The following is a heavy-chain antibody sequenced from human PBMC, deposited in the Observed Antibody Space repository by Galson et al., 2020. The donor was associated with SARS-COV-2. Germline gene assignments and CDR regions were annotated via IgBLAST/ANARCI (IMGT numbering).Heavy chain of an antibody. V-gene: IGHV3-30*18. CDR1: GFSFSNYA. Sequence: GGSLRLSCVASGFSFSNYAIHWVRQAPGKGLEWVAIISYNENNRYAESVKGRFTISRDNFKSTVYLQMNSLRPDDTAVYYCAKETADIDSSNFDFWGQGTLVTVSS. CDR3: AKETADIDSSNFDF. J-gene: IGHJ4*02. CDR2: ISYNENNR. D-gene: IGHD2-15*01.